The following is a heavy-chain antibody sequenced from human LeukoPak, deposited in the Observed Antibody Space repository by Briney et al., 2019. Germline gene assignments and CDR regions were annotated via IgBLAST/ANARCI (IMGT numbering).Heavy chain of an antibody. CDR1: GFTFSPYT. CDR3: AKGRLAGTGGYYYYYMDV. D-gene: IGHD6-19*01. CDR2: ISSSSSYI. J-gene: IGHJ6*03. V-gene: IGHV3-21*04. Sequence: GGSLRLSCAASGFTFSPYTMNWVRQAPGKGLEWVSSISSSSSYIYYADSVKGRFTISRDNAKNSLYLQMNRLRAEDTAVYYCAKGRLAGTGGYYYYYMDVWGKGTTVTVSS.